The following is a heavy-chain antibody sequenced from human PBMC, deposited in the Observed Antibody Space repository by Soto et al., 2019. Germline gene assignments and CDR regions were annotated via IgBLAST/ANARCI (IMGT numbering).Heavy chain of an antibody. J-gene: IGHJ3*02. CDR1: GNTFNNYY. V-gene: IGHV1-46*02. CDR3: VSASYAYQRQHVFDI. CDR2: INPSGLST. Sequence: QVQLVQSGAEVTKPGASVKVSCKASGNTFNNYYIHWLRQAPGQGLEWIGVINPSGLSTSYAQKFKGRVTMTRDTSTTTVYIALSSLRAADTAFYFCVSASYAYQRQHVFDIWGQGTLVTVSS. D-gene: IGHD2-2*01.